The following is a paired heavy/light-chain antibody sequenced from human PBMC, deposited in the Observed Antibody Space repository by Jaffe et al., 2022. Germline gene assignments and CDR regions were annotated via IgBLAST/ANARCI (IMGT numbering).Heavy chain of an antibody. CDR2: VSGSGGTT. V-gene: IGHV3-23*01. CDR1: GFTFSSYA. D-gene: IGHD3-10*01. CDR3: AKAGSGGGHYYMDV. J-gene: IGHJ6*03. Sequence: EVQLLESGGGLVQPGGSLRLSCAASGFTFSSYAMRWVRQAPGKGLECVSGVSGSGGTTLYADSVKGRFSISRDNSKNTVYLQMNSLRAGDTAVYYCAKAGSGGGHYYMDVWGKGTTVTVSS.
Light chain of an antibody. CDR1: QSVGSS. CDR3: QQRSNWPLT. V-gene: IGKV3-11*01. J-gene: IGKJ4*01. Sequence: EIVLTQSPATLSLSPGERATLSCRASQSVGSSLAWYQQKPGQAPRLLIYDASNRATGIPARFSGSGSGTDFTLTISSLEPEDFAVYYCQQRSNWPLTFGGGTKVEIK. CDR2: DAS.